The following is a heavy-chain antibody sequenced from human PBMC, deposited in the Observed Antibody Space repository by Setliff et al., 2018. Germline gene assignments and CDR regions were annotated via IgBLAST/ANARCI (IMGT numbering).Heavy chain of an antibody. Sequence: PSETLSLTCAVSGFSISSGYYWGWIRQPPGKGLEWSVNIHHSGKACYNPSLKSRVTMSVDTSKNHVSLKLSSVTAADPAVYYRARAHTWSLPNDNSGYPGWCDPWGKGTLVTVSS. CDR3: ARAHTWSLPNDNSGYPGWCDP. V-gene: IGHV4-38-2*01. CDR2: IHHSGKA. J-gene: IGHJ5*02. CDR1: GFSISSGYY. D-gene: IGHD3-22*01.